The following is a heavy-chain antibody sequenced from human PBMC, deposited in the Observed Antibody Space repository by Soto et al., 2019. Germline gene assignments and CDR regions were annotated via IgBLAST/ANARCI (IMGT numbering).Heavy chain of an antibody. V-gene: IGHV3-30-3*01. Sequence: QVQLVESGGGVVQPGGSLRLSCVASGFTFSSQAMHWVRQAPGKGLDWVAVISNDGNRKYYADSLKGRFTISRDNYMDTLYLQMESLRVEDSAVCYCATGIYSHGSVGTPDIWGQGTMVTVSS. D-gene: IGHD6-25*01. CDR1: GFTFSSQA. CDR3: ATGIYSHGSVGTPDI. J-gene: IGHJ3*02. CDR2: ISNDGNRK.